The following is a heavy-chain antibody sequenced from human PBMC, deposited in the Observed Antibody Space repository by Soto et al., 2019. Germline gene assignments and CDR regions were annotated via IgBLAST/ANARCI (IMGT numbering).Heavy chain of an antibody. J-gene: IGHJ3*02. V-gene: IGHV1-2*04. D-gene: IGHD3-22*01. CDR1: GYTFTGYY. CDR3: ARGGAYYYDSSGYSFAFDI. CDR2: INPNSGGT. Sequence: ASVKVCCKASGYTFTGYYMHWVRQAPGQGLEWMGWINPNSGGTNYAQKFQGWVTMTRDTSISTAYMELSRLRSDDTAVYYCARGGAYYYDSSGYSFAFDIWGQGTMVTVSS.